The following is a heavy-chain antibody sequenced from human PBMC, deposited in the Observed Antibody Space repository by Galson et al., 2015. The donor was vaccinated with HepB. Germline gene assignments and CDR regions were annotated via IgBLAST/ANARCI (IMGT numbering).Heavy chain of an antibody. J-gene: IGHJ6*02. CDR2: IDPSDSYT. CDR3: ARHPPDHSSSWYGAYYYYYGMDV. V-gene: IGHV5-10-1*01. D-gene: IGHD6-13*01. Sequence: QSGAEVKRPGESLRISCKGSGYSFTSYWISWVRQMPGKGLEWMGRIDPSDSYTNYSPSFQGHVTISADKSISTAYLQWSSLKASDTAMYYCARHPPDHSSSWYGAYYYYYGMDVWGQGTTVTVSS. CDR1: GYSFTSYW.